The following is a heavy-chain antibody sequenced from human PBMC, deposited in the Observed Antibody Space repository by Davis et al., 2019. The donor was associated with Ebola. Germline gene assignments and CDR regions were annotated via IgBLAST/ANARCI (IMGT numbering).Heavy chain of an antibody. CDR2: MNPTSGNT. J-gene: IGHJ6*02. CDR3: ARSRGWLFLYGMDV. CDR1: GYTFTSYD. Sequence: AASVKVSCKASGYTFTSYDINWVRQAAGQGLEWMGWMNPTSGNTGYAQKIEGRVTMTRDASINTAYMELSSLTSEDTAVYYCARSRGWLFLYGMDVWGQGTTVTVSS. V-gene: IGHV1-8*01. D-gene: IGHD3-9*01.